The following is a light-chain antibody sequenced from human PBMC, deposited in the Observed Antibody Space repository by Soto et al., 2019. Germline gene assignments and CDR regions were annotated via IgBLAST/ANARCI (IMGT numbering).Light chain of an antibody. CDR1: QSVSSY. Sequence: EIVLTQSPATLSLSPGERATLSCRASQSVSSYLAWYQQKSGQAPRLLIFDASNRATGIPARFSGSGSGTDFTLTISSLELEDFAVYSCQQRSNWPPTFGGGTKVEIK. CDR2: DAS. J-gene: IGKJ4*01. CDR3: QQRSNWPPT. V-gene: IGKV3-11*01.